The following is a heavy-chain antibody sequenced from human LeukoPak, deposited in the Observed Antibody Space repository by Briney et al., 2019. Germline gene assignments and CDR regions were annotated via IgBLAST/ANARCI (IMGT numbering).Heavy chain of an antibody. D-gene: IGHD3-22*01. Sequence: PSETLSLTCTVSGGSISSYYWSWIRQPPGKGLEWIGYIYYSGSTNYNPSLKSRVTISVDTSKSQFSLELSSVTAADTAVYYCARWNYYDSSGYRHDAFDIWGQGTMVTVSS. J-gene: IGHJ3*02. CDR1: GGSISSYY. CDR2: IYYSGST. CDR3: ARWNYYDSSGYRHDAFDI. V-gene: IGHV4-59*01.